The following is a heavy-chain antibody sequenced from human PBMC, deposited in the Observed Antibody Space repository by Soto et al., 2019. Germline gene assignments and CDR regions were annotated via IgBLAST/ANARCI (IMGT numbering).Heavy chain of an antibody. J-gene: IGHJ6*03. Sequence: GGSLRLSCAASGFTFSSYWMRWVRQAPGKGLVLVSRINSDGSSTSYADSVKGRFTISRDNAKNTLYLQMNSLRAEDTAVYYCARVGGGSGSVGLYYYYYMDVWGKGTTVTVSS. CDR3: ARVGGGSGSVGLYYYYYMDV. V-gene: IGHV3-74*01. CDR1: GFTFSSYW. D-gene: IGHD3-10*01. CDR2: INSDGSST.